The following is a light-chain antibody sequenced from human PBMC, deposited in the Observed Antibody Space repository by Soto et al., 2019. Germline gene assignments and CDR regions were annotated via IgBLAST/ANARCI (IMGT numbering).Light chain of an antibody. CDR2: GAS. CDR1: QSVISN. V-gene: IGKV3-15*01. Sequence: EIVMTQSLATLSMSPGEKVTLSCRASQSVISNLAWNQQKPGQAPRLLIYGASTRATGVPDRFSGSGSGTEFTLTISSLQSEDFAVYYCQQYNKWPWTFGQGTKVEIK. CDR3: QQYNKWPWT. J-gene: IGKJ1*01.